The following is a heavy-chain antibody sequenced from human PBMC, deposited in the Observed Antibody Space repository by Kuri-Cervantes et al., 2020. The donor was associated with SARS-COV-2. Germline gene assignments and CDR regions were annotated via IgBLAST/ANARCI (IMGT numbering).Heavy chain of an antibody. CDR2: IRYDGSNK. J-gene: IGHJ4*02. CDR3: AGLYSSSWSYDY. Sequence: SCKASGGTLSSYGMHWVRQAPGKGLEWVAFIRYDGSNKYYADSVKGRFTISRDNSKNTLYLQMNSLRAEDTAVYYCAGLYSSSWSYDYWGQGTLVTVSS. V-gene: IGHV3-30*02. CDR1: GGTLSSYG. D-gene: IGHD6-13*01.